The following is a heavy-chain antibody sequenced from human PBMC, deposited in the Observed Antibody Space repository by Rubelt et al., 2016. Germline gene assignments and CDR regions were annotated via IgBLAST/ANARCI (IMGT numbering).Heavy chain of an antibody. D-gene: IGHD1-26*01. CDR2: INPNSGGT. Sequence: QVQLVQSGSELKKPGASVKVSCKASGYTFTSYAMNWVRQAPGQGPEWMGRINPNSGGTNYAQKFQGRVTMTRDTSISTAYMELSRLRSDDTAVYYCAREGDIVGATTAFDYWGQGTLVTVSS. CDR1: GYTFTSYA. J-gene: IGHJ4*02. V-gene: IGHV1-2*06. CDR3: AREGDIVGATTAFDY.